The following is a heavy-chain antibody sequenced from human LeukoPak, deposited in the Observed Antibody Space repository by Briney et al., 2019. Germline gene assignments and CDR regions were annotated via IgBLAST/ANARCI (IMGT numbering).Heavy chain of an antibody. J-gene: IGHJ6*02. CDR3: ARDGTYGDYNYYYGLDV. CDR1: GFTFSSYA. V-gene: IGHV3-23*01. D-gene: IGHD4-17*01. CDR2: ISGGGGST. Sequence: GGSLRLSCAASGFTFSSYAMSWVRQAPGKGLEWVSAISGGGGSTYYADSVKGRFTISRDNAKNSLYLQMNSLRDEDTAVYYCARDGTYGDYNYYYGLDVWGQGTPVTVSS.